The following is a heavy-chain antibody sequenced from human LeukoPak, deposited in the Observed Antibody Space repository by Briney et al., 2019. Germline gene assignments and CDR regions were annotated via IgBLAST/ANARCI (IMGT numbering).Heavy chain of an antibody. D-gene: IGHD3-10*01. CDR1: SYTFTNYG. J-gene: IGHJ3*02. CDR3: AIQSFFTNVRGDDAFDI. V-gene: IGHV1-18*01. CDR2: ITAYNGNT. Sequence: ASVKVSCKASSYTFTNYGISWVRQAPGQGLEWMGWITAYNGNTKYVQKLQGRVTMTTDTSTTTAYMDLRGLTSDDTAVYYCAIQSFFTNVRGDDAFDIWGQGTMVTVSS.